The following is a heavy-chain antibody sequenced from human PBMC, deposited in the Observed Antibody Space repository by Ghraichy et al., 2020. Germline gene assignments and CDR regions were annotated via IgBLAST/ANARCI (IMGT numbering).Heavy chain of an antibody. CDR3: AKGFTQVMYDTTGHFDY. D-gene: IGHD3-16*01. Sequence: GGSLRLSCTTSGFVFRNYDIHWIRQSPGKGLEWVGLISSDGRSQNYIESVKGRFTMSRDNSKRSVYLQMNRLTVEDTAIYYCAKGFTQVMYDTTGHFDYWGQGVQVTVSS. CDR1: GFVFRNYD. CDR2: ISSDGRSQ. V-gene: IGHV3-30*18. J-gene: IGHJ4*02.